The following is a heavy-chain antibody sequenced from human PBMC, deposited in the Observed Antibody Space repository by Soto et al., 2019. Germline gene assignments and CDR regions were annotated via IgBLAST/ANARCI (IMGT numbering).Heavy chain of an antibody. V-gene: IGHV3-23*01. CDR1: GFTFSSYA. CDR2: ISGSGGST. CDR3: AKDLAIRSTAVVHFDY. D-gene: IGHD6-19*01. J-gene: IGHJ4*02. Sequence: PGGSLRLSCAASGFTFSSYAMSWVRQAPGKGLEWVSAISGSGGSTYYADSVKGRFTISRDNSKNTLYLQMNSLRAEDTAVYYCAKDLAIRSTAVVHFDYWGQGTLVTVSS.